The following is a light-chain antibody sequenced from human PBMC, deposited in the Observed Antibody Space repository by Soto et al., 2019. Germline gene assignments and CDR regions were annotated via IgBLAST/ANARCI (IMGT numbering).Light chain of an antibody. V-gene: IGKV3-15*01. Sequence: EIVLTQSPGTLSLSPGERATLSCRARQSVSRSYLAWYQQKPGQAPRLLIYHASARATGIPARFSGSGSGTEFTLTISGLQSEDFAVYYCQQYNNWPPWTFGQGTKVDIK. J-gene: IGKJ1*01. CDR1: QSVSRSY. CDR3: QQYNNWPPWT. CDR2: HAS.